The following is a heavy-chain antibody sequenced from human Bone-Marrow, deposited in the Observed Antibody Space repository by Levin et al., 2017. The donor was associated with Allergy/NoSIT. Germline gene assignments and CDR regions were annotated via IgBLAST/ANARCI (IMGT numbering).Heavy chain of an antibody. CDR1: GFTFSSYA. CDR2: ISYDGSNK. V-gene: IGHV3-30*04. D-gene: IGHD6-6*01. Sequence: SCAASGFTFSSYAMHWVRQAPGKGLEWVAVISYDGSNKYYADSVKGRFTISRDNSKNTLYLQMNSLRAEDTAVYYCARRVAARSGWFDPWGQGTLVTVSS. CDR3: ARRVAARSGWFDP. J-gene: IGHJ5*02.